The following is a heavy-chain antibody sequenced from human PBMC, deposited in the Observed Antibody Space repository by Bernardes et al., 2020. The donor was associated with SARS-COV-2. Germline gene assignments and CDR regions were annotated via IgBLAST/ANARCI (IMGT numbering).Heavy chain of an antibody. CDR1: GFTFSSYA. CDR2: ISGSGGST. V-gene: IGHV3-23*01. Sequence: LRPSSASSGFTFSSYAMSWVRQAPGKGLEWVSAISGSGGSTYYADPVKGRFTISRDNSKNTPYLQMNSLRAEDTAVYYCAKDYYDSSGYTYYYGMDVWGQGTTVTVSS. D-gene: IGHD3-22*01. J-gene: IGHJ6*02. CDR3: AKDYYDSSGYTYYYGMDV.